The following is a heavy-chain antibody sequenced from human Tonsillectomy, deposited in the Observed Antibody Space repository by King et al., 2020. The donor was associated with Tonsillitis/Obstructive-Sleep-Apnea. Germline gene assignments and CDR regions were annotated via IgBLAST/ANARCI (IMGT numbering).Heavy chain of an antibody. Sequence: QLVQSGAEVKKPGASVKVSCKASGYIFTGYYMHWVRQAPGQGLEWMGWINPNSGGTNYAQKIQGRVTMPRDTSISTAYMELSRLRSDDTAVYYCAREIWSGYYAGSYYGMDVWGQGTTVTVSS. J-gene: IGHJ6*02. V-gene: IGHV1-2*02. CDR1: GYIFTGYY. D-gene: IGHD3-3*01. CDR2: INPNSGGT. CDR3: AREIWSGYYAGSYYGMDV.